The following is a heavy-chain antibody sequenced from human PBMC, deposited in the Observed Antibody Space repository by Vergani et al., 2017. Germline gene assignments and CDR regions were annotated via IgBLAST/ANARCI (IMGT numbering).Heavy chain of an antibody. J-gene: IGHJ4*02. D-gene: IGHD6-6*01. CDR3: ATYEYSSFFDY. CDR1: GDSISSNN. CDR2: IYYDGSNA. V-gene: IGHV3-33*08. Sequence: QVQLQESGPGLVKPPGTLSLTCAVSGDSISSNNCWTWVRQPPGKGLEWVGLIYYDGSNAYYADSVKGRFTISRDNSKNTLYLQMNSLRAEDTAVYYCATYEYSSFFDYWGQGTLVTVSS.